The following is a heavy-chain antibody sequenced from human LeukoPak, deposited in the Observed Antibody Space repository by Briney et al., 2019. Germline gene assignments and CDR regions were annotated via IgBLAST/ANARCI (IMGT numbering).Heavy chain of an antibody. CDR3: ARDALGGRTKFDS. Sequence: TGGSLRLSFLASGYTFSSHWMHWVRRVPGKGLMWVSRINGDGSRIHYGDSVKGRFTISRDNAKNTLYLQMTSLRGDDTAIYFCARDALGGRTKFDSWGHGSLVTVSS. D-gene: IGHD3-16*01. J-gene: IGHJ4*01. CDR2: INGDGSRI. CDR1: GYTFSSHW. V-gene: IGHV3-74*01.